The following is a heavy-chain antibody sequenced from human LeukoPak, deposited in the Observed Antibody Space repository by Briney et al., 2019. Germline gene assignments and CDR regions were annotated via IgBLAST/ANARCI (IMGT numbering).Heavy chain of an antibody. CDR1: GFTFSSYE. D-gene: IGHD6-19*01. J-gene: IGHJ4*02. Sequence: GGSLRLSCAASGFTFSSYEMNWVRQAPGKGLEWVSYISSSGSTIYYADSVKGRFTISRDNSKNTLYLQMNSLRAEDTAVYYCAKGEAVAGTGADYWGQGTLVTVSS. V-gene: IGHV3-48*03. CDR2: ISSSGSTI. CDR3: AKGEAVAGTGADY.